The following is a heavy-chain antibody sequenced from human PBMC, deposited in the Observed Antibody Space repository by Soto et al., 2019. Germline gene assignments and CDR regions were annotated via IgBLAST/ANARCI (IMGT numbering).Heavy chain of an antibody. D-gene: IGHD6-6*01. CDR1: GGTFSSYT. Sequence: QVQLVQSGAEVKKPGSSVKVSCKASGGTFSSYTISCVRQAPGQGLEWMGRIIPILGIANYAQKFQGRVTITADKSTSTAYMELSSLRSEDTAVYYCARGFEYSSSGLNNWFDPWGQGTLVTVSS. CDR2: IIPILGIA. V-gene: IGHV1-69*02. CDR3: ARGFEYSSSGLNNWFDP. J-gene: IGHJ5*02.